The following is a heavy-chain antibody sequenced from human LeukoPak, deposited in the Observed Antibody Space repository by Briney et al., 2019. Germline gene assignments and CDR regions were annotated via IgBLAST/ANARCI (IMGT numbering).Heavy chain of an antibody. D-gene: IGHD1-26*01. J-gene: IGHJ4*02. CDR1: GFTFSSYS. CDR3: ARDRVGSSHHY. CDR2: ISSGSTYI. V-gene: IGHV3-21*01. Sequence: PGGSLRLSCAASGFTFSSYSMNWVRQAPGKGLEWVSSISSGSTYIYYADSVKGRFNISRDHANNSLYLEMNSLRAEDTAVYYCARDRVGSSHHYWGQGTLVTVSS.